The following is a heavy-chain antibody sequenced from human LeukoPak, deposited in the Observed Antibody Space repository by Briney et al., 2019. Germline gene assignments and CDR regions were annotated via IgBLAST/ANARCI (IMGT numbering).Heavy chain of an antibody. D-gene: IGHD6-19*01. Sequence: SETLSLTCTVPGGSISSYYWSWIRQPAGKGLEWIGRIYTSGSTDYNPSLKSRVTMSVDTSKNQFSLKLSSVTAADTAVYYCARERERDSSGWYYYCGMDVWGQGTTVTVSS. CDR3: ARERERDSSGWYYYCGMDV. CDR2: IYTSGST. CDR1: GGSISSYY. J-gene: IGHJ6*02. V-gene: IGHV4-4*07.